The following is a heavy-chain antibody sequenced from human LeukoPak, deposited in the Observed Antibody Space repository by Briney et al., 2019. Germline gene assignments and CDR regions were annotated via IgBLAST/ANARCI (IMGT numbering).Heavy chain of an antibody. V-gene: IGHV4-39*01. J-gene: IGHJ1*01. CDR1: GNSVSRSDSY. Sequence: SETLSLTXSVSGNSVSRSDSYWDWIRQPPGKGLEWIGTIYYSGRTYYSPSLKSRATMSVDPSNNQFSLNLRSVTAADTALYYCARRRYYDGSGYLEWGQGTLLSVSS. CDR2: IYYSGRT. CDR3: ARRRYYDGSGYLE. D-gene: IGHD3-22*01.